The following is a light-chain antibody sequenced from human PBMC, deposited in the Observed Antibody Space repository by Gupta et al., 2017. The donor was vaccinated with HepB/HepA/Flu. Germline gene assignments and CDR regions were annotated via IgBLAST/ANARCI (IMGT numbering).Light chain of an antibody. J-gene: IGKJ1*01. V-gene: IGKV1-5*03. CDR3: QHDNAYSWT. CDR2: KAS. CDR1: QSISSW. Sequence: IQMTPSPSTLSASVGASVTITCRASQSISSWLAWYQQKPGKATKVLIYKASNLESGVPSRFSGSGSGTEFTLTISSLQPDDFATYYCQHDNAYSWTFGQGTKVEIK.